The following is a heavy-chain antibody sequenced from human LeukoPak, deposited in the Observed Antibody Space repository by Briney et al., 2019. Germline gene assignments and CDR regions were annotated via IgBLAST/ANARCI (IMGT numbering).Heavy chain of an antibody. CDR2: IIPIFGTA. CDR1: GGTFSSYA. V-gene: IGHV1-69*05. Sequence: SVKVSCKASGGTFSSYAISWVRQAPVQGLEWMGGIIPIFGTANYAQKFQGRVTITTDESTSTAYMELSSLRSEDTAVYYCARTHYYDSSGYYYGYYYYYMDVWGKGTTVTVSS. D-gene: IGHD3-22*01. J-gene: IGHJ6*03. CDR3: ARTHYYDSSGYYYGYYYYYMDV.